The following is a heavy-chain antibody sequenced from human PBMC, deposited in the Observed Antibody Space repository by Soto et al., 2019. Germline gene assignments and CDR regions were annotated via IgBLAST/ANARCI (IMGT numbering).Heavy chain of an antibody. CDR3: ARDRTRYCSSTSCYTSWFDP. J-gene: IGHJ5*02. D-gene: IGHD2-2*02. CDR1: GGSISSGGYY. Sequence: TLSLTCTVSGGSISSGGYYWSWIRQHPGKGLEWIGYIYYSGSTYYNPSLKSRVTISVDTSKNQFSLKLSSVTAADTAVYYCARDRTRYCSSTSCYTSWFDPWGQGTLVTVSS. CDR2: IYYSGST. V-gene: IGHV4-31*03.